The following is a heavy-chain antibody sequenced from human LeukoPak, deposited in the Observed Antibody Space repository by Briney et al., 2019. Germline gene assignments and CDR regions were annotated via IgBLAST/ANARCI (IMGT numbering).Heavy chain of an antibody. J-gene: IGHJ1*01. D-gene: IGHD6-13*01. CDR1: GFTFSSYG. CDR3: AKDKYSSSWYGYFQH. Sequence: AGGSLRLSCAASGFTFSSYGMHWVRQAPGKGLEWVAVISYEGSNNYYADSVKGRFTISRDNSRNTLYLQMNSLRAEDTAVYYCAKDKYSSSWYGYFQHWGQGTLVTVSS. V-gene: IGHV3-30*18. CDR2: ISYEGSNN.